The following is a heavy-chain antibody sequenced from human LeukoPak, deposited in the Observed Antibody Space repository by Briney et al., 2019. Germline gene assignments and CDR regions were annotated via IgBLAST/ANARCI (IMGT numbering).Heavy chain of an antibody. CDR3: ARLSVAAAGAKYFDY. CDR2: IYPGDSDT. D-gene: IGHD6-13*01. J-gene: IGHJ4*02. Sequence: GESLKISCKGSGYSFTSYWIGWVRQMPGKGLEWMGIIYPGDSDTRYSPSFQGQVTISADKSISTAYLQWSSPKASDTAMYYCARLSVAAAGAKYFDYWGQGTLVTVSS. V-gene: IGHV5-51*01. CDR1: GYSFTSYW.